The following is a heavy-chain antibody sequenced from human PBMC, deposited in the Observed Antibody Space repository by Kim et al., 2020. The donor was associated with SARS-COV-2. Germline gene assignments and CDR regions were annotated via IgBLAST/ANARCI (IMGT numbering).Heavy chain of an antibody. V-gene: IGHV3-15*01. D-gene: IGHD2-15*01. J-gene: IGHJ6*02. Sequence: GGSLRLSCAASGFVFTNAWMNWVRQAPGKGLEWVGRIKRKSDGETTDYSAPVKGRFTISRDDSKNTVYLQMNTLTTEDTAIYYCTRPVGYSMDVWGQGNT. CDR3: TRPVGYSMDV. CDR2: IKRKSDGETT. CDR1: GFVFTNAW.